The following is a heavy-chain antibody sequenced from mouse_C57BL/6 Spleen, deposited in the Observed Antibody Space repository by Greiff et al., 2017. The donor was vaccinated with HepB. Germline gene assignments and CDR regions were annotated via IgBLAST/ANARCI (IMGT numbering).Heavy chain of an antibody. V-gene: IGHV1-69*01. D-gene: IGHD2-4*01. Sequence: QVQLQQPGAELVMPGASVKLSCKASGYTFTSYWMHWVKQRPGQGLEWIGEIDPSDSYTNYNQKFKGKSTLTVDKSSSTAYMQLSSLTSEDSAVYYCAVYDYDAGWYFDVWGTGTTVTVSS. CDR2: IDPSDSYT. J-gene: IGHJ1*03. CDR1: GYTFTSYW. CDR3: AVYDYDAGWYFDV.